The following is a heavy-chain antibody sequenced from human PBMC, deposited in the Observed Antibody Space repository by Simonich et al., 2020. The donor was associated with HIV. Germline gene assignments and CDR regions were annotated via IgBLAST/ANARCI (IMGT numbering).Heavy chain of an antibody. D-gene: IGHD3-3*01. J-gene: IGHJ4*02. V-gene: IGHV1-2*06. CDR3: AREDLRSGSHYRYFDS. CDR1: GYTFTGSY. Sequence: QVQLVQSGAEVQKPGASVKVSCKASGYTFTGSYMYWVRQAPGQGHEGMGRSNPNRGGTNYAQKFTGKVTMTRDTSISTAYMELSRRRSDDTAVYYCAREDLRSGSHYRYFDSWGQGTLVTVSS. CDR2: SNPNRGGT.